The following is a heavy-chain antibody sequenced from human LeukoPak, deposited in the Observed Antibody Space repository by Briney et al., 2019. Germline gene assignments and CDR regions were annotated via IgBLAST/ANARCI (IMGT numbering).Heavy chain of an antibody. Sequence: GGSLRLSCAASGFTVSSNYMSWVRRAPGKGLEWVSVIYSGGSTYYADSVKGRFTISRDNSKNTLYLQMNSLRAEDTAVYYCAIAVAGKTAYYFDYWGQGTLVTVSS. J-gene: IGHJ4*02. CDR3: AIAVAGKTAYYFDY. CDR1: GFTVSSNY. D-gene: IGHD6-19*01. CDR2: IYSGGST. V-gene: IGHV3-66*01.